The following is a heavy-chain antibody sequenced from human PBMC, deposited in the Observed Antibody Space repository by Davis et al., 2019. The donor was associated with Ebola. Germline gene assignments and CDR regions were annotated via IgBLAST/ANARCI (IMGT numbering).Heavy chain of an antibody. CDR2: IYYSGRI. CDR1: GGSIRSHY. V-gene: IGHV4-59*11. J-gene: IGHJ5*02. D-gene: IGHD3-3*01. Sequence: PSETLSLTCTVSGGSIRSHYWSWIRQPPGKGLEYIGYIYYSGRIDYNPSLKSRVAISVDTSKNQFSLNLSSVTAADTAVYYCARTFWSGYFIDQWGQGTLVTVSS. CDR3: ARTFWSGYFIDQ.